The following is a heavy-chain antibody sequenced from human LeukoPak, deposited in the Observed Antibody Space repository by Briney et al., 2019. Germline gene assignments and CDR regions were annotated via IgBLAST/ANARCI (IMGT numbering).Heavy chain of an antibody. CDR1: GGSFTGLY. CDR2: INHSGST. D-gene: IGHD5-12*01. J-gene: IGHJ3*01. V-gene: IGHV4-34*01. CDR3: ACNGVRYSAYDREEDPFDL. Sequence: SETLSLTCAVYGGSFTGLYWRWIRQPPGKGLEWIWEINHSGSTKYNPSLKSRVTISADTSTNQFFLRLTSVTAADTGVYYCACNGVRYSAYDREEDPFDLWGQGTMVTVSS.